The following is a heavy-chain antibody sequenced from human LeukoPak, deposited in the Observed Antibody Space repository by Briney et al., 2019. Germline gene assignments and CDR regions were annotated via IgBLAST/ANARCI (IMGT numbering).Heavy chain of an antibody. Sequence: GGSLRLSCAASGFTFSSYAMSWVRQAPGKGLEWVSAISGSGGSTYYADSVKGRFTISRDNSKNTLYLQMNSLRAADTSVCERANPHGSIVMVVAATGYFDYWGQGTLVTVSP. CDR1: GFTFSSYA. D-gene: IGHD2-15*01. V-gene: IGHV3-23*01. CDR2: ISGSGGST. J-gene: IGHJ4*02. CDR3: ANPHGSIVMVVAATGYFDY.